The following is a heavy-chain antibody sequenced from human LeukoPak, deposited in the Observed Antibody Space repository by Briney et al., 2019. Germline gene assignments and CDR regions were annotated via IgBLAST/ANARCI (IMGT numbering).Heavy chain of an antibody. Sequence: SETLSLTCTVSGGSISSYYWRWIRQPPGKGLEWIGYIYYSGSTNYNPSLKSRVTISVDTSKNQFSLKLSSVTAADTAVYYCARDFGRNYGGMDVWGQGTTVTVSS. J-gene: IGHJ6*02. D-gene: IGHD3-10*01. V-gene: IGHV4-59*01. CDR2: IYYSGST. CDR3: ARDFGRNYGGMDV. CDR1: GGSISSYY.